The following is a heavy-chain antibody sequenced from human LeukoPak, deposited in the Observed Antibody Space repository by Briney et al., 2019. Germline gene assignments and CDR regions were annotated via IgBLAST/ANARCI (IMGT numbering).Heavy chain of an antibody. Sequence: ASVKVSCKASGYTFTGNYMHWVRQPPGQGLEWMGWINPNSGGTNYAQKFQGRVTMTRDTSISTAYMALSRLRSDETAVYYCARDQESQNSFGYWGQGTLVTVSS. CDR1: GYTFTGNY. J-gene: IGHJ4*02. CDR3: ARDQESQNSFGY. CDR2: INPNSGGT. V-gene: IGHV1-2*02.